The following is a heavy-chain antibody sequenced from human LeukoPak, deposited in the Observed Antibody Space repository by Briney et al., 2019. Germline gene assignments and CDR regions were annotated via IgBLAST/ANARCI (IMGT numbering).Heavy chain of an antibody. Sequence: GGSLRLSCAASGFTFSSYEMNWVRQAPGKGLEWVSYISSSGTIYYADSVKGRFTISRDNSKNSLYLQMNSLRAEDTAVYYCARALIGYYFDYWGQGTLVTVSS. CDR3: ARALIGYYFDY. D-gene: IGHD2-8*01. CDR2: ISSSGTI. CDR1: GFTFSSYE. J-gene: IGHJ4*02. V-gene: IGHV3-48*03.